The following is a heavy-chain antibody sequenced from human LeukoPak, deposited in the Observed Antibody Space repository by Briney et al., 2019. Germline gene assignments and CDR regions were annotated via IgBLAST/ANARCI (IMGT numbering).Heavy chain of an antibody. CDR1: GFTFSSYA. CDR3: AKASGVVVPAARPHAFDI. D-gene: IGHD2-2*02. Sequence: PGGSLRLSCAASGFTFSSYAMSWVRQAPGKGLECVSIISGGGGIIYYADSGQGRLTISRDNSKNTLYLQMNSLRAEDTAVYYCAKASGVVVPAARPHAFDIWGQGTMVTVSS. CDR2: ISGGGGII. V-gene: IGHV3-23*01. J-gene: IGHJ3*02.